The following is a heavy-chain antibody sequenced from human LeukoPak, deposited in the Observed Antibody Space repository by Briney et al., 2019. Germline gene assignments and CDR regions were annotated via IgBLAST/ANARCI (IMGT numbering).Heavy chain of an antibody. CDR3: ARYYGSMDV. CDR1: GGSFSGYY. J-gene: IGHJ6*03. CDR2: INHSGST. V-gene: IGHV4-34*01. Sequence: SETLSLTCAVYGGSFSGYYWSWIRQPPGKGLEWIGEINHSGSTNFNPSLKSRVTISVDTSRNQVSLKLSSVTAADTAVYYCARYYGSMDVWGKGTTVTISS. D-gene: IGHD3-10*01.